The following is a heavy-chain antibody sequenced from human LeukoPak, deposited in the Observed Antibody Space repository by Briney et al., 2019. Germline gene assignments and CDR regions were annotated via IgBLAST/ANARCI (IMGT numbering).Heavy chain of an antibody. Sequence: GSSVKVSCKASEGTFSSYAISWVRQAPGQGLEWMGGIIPIFGTANYAQKFQGRVTITADESTSTDYMEISSLRSEDTAVYYCARGPIRWFGFDYWGQGTLVTVSS. V-gene: IGHV1-69*01. J-gene: IGHJ4*02. CDR2: IIPIFGTA. CDR1: EGTFSSYA. CDR3: ARGPIRWFGFDY. D-gene: IGHD3-10*01.